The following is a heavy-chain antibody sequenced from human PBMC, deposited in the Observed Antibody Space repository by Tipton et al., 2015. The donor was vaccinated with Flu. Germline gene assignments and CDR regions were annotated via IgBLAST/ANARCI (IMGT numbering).Heavy chain of an antibody. J-gene: IGHJ5*02. CDR3: ARRDFSNYVSDPKNWFDR. Sequence: TLSLTCTVSGGSISSYYWNWIRQSPGKGLEWIGNIYYTGNTKYNPSLKSRVTISVDTSKNHFYLEMRSVTAADMAVYYCARRDFSNYVSDPKNWFDRWGQGTLVTVSS. V-gene: IGHV4-59*08. D-gene: IGHD4-11*01. CDR1: GGSISSYY. CDR2: IYYTGNT.